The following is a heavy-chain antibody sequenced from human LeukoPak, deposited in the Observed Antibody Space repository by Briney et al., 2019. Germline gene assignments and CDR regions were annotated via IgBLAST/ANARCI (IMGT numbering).Heavy chain of an antibody. V-gene: IGHV1-2*02. CDR2: INPNSGGT. D-gene: IGHD2-2*01. CDR1: GYTFTGYY. CDR3: ARENIPAARFYYYYYMDV. Sequence: ASVKVSCKASGYTFTGYYMHWVRQAPGQGLEWMGWINPNSGGTNYAQKFQGRVAITRDTSISTAYMELSRLRSDDTAVYYCARENIPAARFYYYYYMDVWGKGTTVTVSS. J-gene: IGHJ6*03.